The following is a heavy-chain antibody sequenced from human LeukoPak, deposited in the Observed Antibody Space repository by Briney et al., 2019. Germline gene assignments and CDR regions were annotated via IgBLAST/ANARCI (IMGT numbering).Heavy chain of an antibody. CDR3: AKDPDSGSYLGEIDY. Sequence: GGSLRLSCAASGFTFSSYGMHWVRQAPGKGLEWVAVISYDGSNKYYADSVKGRFTISRDNSKNTLYLQMNSLRAEDTAVYYCAKDPDSGSYLGEIDYWGQGTLVTVSS. CDR2: ISYDGSNK. CDR1: GFTFSSYG. D-gene: IGHD1-26*01. V-gene: IGHV3-30*18. J-gene: IGHJ4*02.